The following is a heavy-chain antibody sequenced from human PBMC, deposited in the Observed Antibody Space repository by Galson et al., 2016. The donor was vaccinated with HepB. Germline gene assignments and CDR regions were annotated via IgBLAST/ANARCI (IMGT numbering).Heavy chain of an antibody. D-gene: IGHD4-17*01. CDR3: ASQEDDYGDYYYYGMDV. V-gene: IGHV4-61*01. CDR1: GGSVSSGTYS. Sequence: ETLSLTCTVSGGSVSSGTYSWSWIRQPPGKGLEWIGYMFYSGSTHYNPSLKSRVTISVDTSKNQFSLKLSSVTAADTAVYYCASQEDDYGDYYYYGMDVWGQGTTVTVSS. CDR2: MFYSGST. J-gene: IGHJ6*02.